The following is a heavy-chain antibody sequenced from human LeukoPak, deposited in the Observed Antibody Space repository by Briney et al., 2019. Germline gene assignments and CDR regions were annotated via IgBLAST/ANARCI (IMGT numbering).Heavy chain of an antibody. CDR2: FDPEDGET. J-gene: IGHJ5*02. CDR1: GYTLTELS. D-gene: IGHD3-10*01. Sequence: ASVKVSCKVSGYTLTELSMHWVRQAPGKGLEWMGGFDPEDGETIYAQKFQGRVTMTEDTSTDTAYMELSSLRSEDTAVYYCARDRATMVRGVRNQDNWFDPWGQGTLVTVSS. V-gene: IGHV1-24*01. CDR3: ARDRATMVRGVRNQDNWFDP.